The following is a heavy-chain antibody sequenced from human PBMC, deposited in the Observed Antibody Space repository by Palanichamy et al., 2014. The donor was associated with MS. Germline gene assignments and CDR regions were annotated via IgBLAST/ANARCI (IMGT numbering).Heavy chain of an antibody. Sequence: EVQLLESGGGLVQPGGSLRLSCAASGFTFSSYAMTWVRQAPGKGLEWVSGISDSGDNTYYADSVKGRFTISRDNSKNTLYLQMNSLRAEDTAVYYCAGRSSGYHWALDPWGQGTLVIVSS. D-gene: IGHD3-22*01. CDR1: GFTFSSYA. V-gene: IGHV3-23*01. J-gene: IGHJ5*02. CDR2: ISDSGDNT. CDR3: AGRSSGYHWALDP.